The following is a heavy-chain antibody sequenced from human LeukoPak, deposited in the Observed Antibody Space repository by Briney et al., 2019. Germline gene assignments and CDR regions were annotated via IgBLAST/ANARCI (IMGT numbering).Heavy chain of an antibody. CDR1: GGSISSYY. Sequence: SETLSLTCTVSGGSISSYYWSWIRQPPGKGLEWIGNIYYSGSTNYNPSLKSRVTISVDTSKNQFSLKLSSVTAADTAVYYCARRLGYYDSSGYYNYWGQGTLVTVSS. J-gene: IGHJ4*02. V-gene: IGHV4-59*12. D-gene: IGHD3-22*01. CDR3: ARRLGYYDSSGYYNY. CDR2: IYYSGST.